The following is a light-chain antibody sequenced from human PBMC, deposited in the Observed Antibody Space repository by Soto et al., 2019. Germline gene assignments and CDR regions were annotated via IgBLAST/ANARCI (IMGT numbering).Light chain of an antibody. CDR1: SSDIGNYNR. J-gene: IGLJ1*01. CDR2: EGS. CDR3: NSYTSNSTYV. Sequence: QSALTQPPSVSGSPGQSVTISCTGTSSDIGNYNRVSWYQQPPGTAPKLMIYEGSNRPSGVPDRFSGSKSGNTASLTISGLQAEDEADYYCNSYTSNSTYVFGTGTKVTVL. V-gene: IGLV2-18*02.